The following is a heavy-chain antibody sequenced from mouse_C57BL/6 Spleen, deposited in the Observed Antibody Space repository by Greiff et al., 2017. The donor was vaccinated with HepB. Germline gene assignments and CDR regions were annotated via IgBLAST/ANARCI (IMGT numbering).Heavy chain of an antibody. J-gene: IGHJ3*01. CDR2: IDPETGGS. CDR1: GYTFTDYE. Sequence: QVQLQQSGAELVRPGASVTLSCKASGYTFTDYEMHWVKQTPVHGLEWIGAIDPETGGSAYNQKFKGKAILTADKSSSTAYMELRSLTSGDSAVYYCTRPFAYWGQGTLVTVAA. CDR3: TRPFAY. V-gene: IGHV1-15*01.